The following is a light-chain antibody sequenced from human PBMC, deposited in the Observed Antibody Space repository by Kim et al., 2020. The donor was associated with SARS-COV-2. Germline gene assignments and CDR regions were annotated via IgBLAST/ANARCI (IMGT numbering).Light chain of an antibody. V-gene: IGLV2-14*03. J-gene: IGLJ1*01. CDR1: SSDVGGYNY. CDR2: HVS. CDR3: SSYTSSSSYV. Sequence: GQSITISCTGTSSDVGGYNYVSWYQQHPGKAPKLMIYHVSNRPSGVSNRFSGSKSGNTASLTISGLQAEDEADYYCSSYTSSSSYVFGTGTKVTVL.